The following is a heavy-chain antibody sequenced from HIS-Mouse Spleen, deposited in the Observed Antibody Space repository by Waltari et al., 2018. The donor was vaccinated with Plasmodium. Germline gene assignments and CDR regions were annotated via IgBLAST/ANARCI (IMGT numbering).Heavy chain of an antibody. V-gene: IGHV1-18*01. CDR2: SSAYKGNT. D-gene: IGHD6-19*01. CDR1: GYTFTRYG. J-gene: IGHJ3*02. CDR3: ARGSAGDAFDI. Sequence: QVQLVQSGTDMKKPGASVKVSCKASGYTFTRYGINWVRQAPGQGLYWMGWSSAYKGNTNYSKKLPGRVTMTTDKSTSTAYMQLRSLRSDDTAVYYCARGSAGDAFDIWGQGTMVTVSS.